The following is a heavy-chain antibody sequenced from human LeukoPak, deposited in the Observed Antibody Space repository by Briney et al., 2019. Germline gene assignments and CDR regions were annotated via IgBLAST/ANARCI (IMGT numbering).Heavy chain of an antibody. J-gene: IGHJ4*02. V-gene: IGHV4-39*07. Sequence: PSETLSLTCTVSGGSISSSNYYWGWIRQPPGKGLECIGSIYYSGRTYYKSSLKSRVTISVDTSKDQFSLKMSSVTAADTAVYYCARIVYSSSTDYWGQGTLVTVSS. CDR1: GGSISSSNYY. D-gene: IGHD6-6*01. CDR3: ARIVYSSSTDY. CDR2: IYYSGRT.